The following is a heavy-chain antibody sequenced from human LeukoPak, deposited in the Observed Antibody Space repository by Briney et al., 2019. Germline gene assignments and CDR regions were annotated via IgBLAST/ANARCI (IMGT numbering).Heavy chain of an antibody. V-gene: IGHV1-69*04. CDR2: IIPILGIA. CDR3: ARAIVVVLNWFDP. Sequence: SVKVSCKASGYTFTSYGISWVRQAPGQGLEWMGRIIPILGIANYAQKFQGRVTITADKSTSTAYMELSSLRSEDTAVYYCARAIVVVLNWFDPWGQGTLVTVSS. J-gene: IGHJ5*02. D-gene: IGHD2-15*01. CDR1: GYTFTSYG.